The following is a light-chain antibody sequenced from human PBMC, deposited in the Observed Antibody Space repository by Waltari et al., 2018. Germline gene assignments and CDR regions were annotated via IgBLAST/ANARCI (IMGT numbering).Light chain of an antibody. Sequence: YQLHPAKSPKLMIYDVSNRPSGVSNRFSGSKSGNTASLTISGLQADDEADYYCSSYTSSSPVVFGGGTKLTVL. J-gene: IGLJ2*01. CDR3: SSYTSSSPVV. CDR2: DVS. V-gene: IGLV2-14*03.